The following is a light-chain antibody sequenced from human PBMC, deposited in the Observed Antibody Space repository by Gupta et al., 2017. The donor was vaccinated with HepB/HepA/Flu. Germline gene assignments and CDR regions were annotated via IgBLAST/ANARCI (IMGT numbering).Light chain of an antibody. J-gene: IGLJ2*01. V-gene: IGLV7-43*01. Sequence: TVVPPEPSVTVSPGGTVTLTCASNTGAVTSTYYPSWFQKKPGQAHRPLIYKTNNKHSWTPARFSGSLLGDKAALTLSGARPEDEAEYYCRVHFGGAWVFGGGTKLTVL. CDR2: KTN. CDR1: TGAVTSTYY. CDR3: RVHFGGAWV.